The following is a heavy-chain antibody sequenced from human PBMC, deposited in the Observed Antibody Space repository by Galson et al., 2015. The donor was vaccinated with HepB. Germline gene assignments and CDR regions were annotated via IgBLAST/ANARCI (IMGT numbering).Heavy chain of an antibody. CDR2: IKQDGSEK. J-gene: IGHJ3*02. CDR1: GFTFSSYW. V-gene: IGHV3-7*03. CDR3: ASGQLWFYDAFDI. Sequence: SLRLSCAASGFTFSSYWMSWVRQAPGKGLEWVANIKQDGSEKYYVDSVKGRFTISRDNAKNSLYLQMNSLRAEDTAVYYCASGQLWFYDAFDIWGQGTMVTVSS. D-gene: IGHD5-18*01.